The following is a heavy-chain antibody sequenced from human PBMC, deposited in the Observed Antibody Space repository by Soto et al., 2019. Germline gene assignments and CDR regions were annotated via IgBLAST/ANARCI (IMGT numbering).Heavy chain of an antibody. J-gene: IGHJ4*02. CDR3: ARRYGYYFDY. CDR1: GGSISSYY. Sequence: SETLSLTCTVAGGSISSYYCSWIRQPPGKGLEWIGYIYYSGSTNYNPSLKSRVTISVDTSKNQLSLKLSSVTAADTAVYYCARRYGYYFDYWGQGTLVTVSS. D-gene: IGHD4-17*01. CDR2: IYYSGST. V-gene: IGHV4-59*08.